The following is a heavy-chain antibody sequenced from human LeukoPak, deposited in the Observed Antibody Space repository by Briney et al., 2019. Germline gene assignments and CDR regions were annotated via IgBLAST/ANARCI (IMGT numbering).Heavy chain of an antibody. CDR3: ARQKGSTGFFDF. CDR1: VGSITSSNHL. CDR2: VFFQNT. J-gene: IGHJ4*02. D-gene: IGHD6-25*01. Sequence: PSETLSLTGSVSVGSITSSNHLWGWIRQTPGDGLEWIGSVFFQNTYYNPSLKSRVTISVDRTRSLLSLDLRSVTAADTALYYCARQKGSTGFFDFWGRGTLVTVSS. V-gene: IGHV4-39*01.